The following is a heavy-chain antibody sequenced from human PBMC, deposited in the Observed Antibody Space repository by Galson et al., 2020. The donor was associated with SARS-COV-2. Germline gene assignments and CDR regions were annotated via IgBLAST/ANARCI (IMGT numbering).Heavy chain of an antibody. J-gene: IGHJ4*02. Sequence: SGPTLLQPTQTLTLPYTFPGFSPSTSGMRVNWISPPPGKALEWLARIEWDDDKHYSTSLKTRLTISKDTSKNQVVLTMTNMDPVDTATYYCARILAAAGTGSDYWGQGTLVTVSS. V-gene: IGHV2-70*04. D-gene: IGHD6-13*01. CDR3: ARILAAAGTGSDY. CDR1: GFSPSTSGMR. CDR2: IEWDDDK.